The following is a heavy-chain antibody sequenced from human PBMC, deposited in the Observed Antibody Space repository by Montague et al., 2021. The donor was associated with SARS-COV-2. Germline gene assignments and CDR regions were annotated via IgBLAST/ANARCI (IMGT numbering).Heavy chain of an antibody. V-gene: IGHV4-4*02. D-gene: IGHD3-10*01. Sequence: STNYNPSLTSRVTISVDKSKNHFSLKLRSVTAADTAVYYFASDRGAFDYWGQGTVVTVPS. CDR2: ST. CDR3: ASDRGAFDY. J-gene: IGHJ4*02.